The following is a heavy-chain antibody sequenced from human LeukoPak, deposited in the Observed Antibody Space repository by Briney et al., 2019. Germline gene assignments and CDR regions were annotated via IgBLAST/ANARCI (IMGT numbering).Heavy chain of an antibody. CDR2: ISSSGSTI. D-gene: IGHD4-23*01. Sequence: GGSLRLSCAASGFTFSDYYMSWIRQAPGKGLEWVSYISSSGSTIYYADSVKGRFTISRDNSKNTLYLQMNSLRAEDTAVYYCAKMHTVVTEGGFDYWGQGTLVTVSS. J-gene: IGHJ4*02. CDR1: GFTFSDYY. CDR3: AKMHTVVTEGGFDY. V-gene: IGHV3-11*01.